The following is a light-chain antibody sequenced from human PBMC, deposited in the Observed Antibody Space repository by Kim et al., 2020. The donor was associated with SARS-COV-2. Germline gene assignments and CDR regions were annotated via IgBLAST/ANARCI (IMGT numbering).Light chain of an antibody. CDR3: NSRDSSGNHYV. CDR1: SLRRYY. J-gene: IGLJ1*01. CDR2: GKN. V-gene: IGLV3-19*01. Sequence: ALGQTVRITCQGDSLRRYYASWYQQKPGQARVLVIYGKNNRPSGIPDRFSGSSSGNTASLTITGAQAEDEADYYCNSRDSSGNHYVFGTGTKVTVL.